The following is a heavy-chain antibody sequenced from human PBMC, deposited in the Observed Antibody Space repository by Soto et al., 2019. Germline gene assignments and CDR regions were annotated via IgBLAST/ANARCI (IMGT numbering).Heavy chain of an antibody. J-gene: IGHJ4*02. CDR3: AKDPGAGEMTGYWNYFDY. CDR1: GFTFSSYA. D-gene: IGHD3-9*01. CDR2: ISGSGGST. Sequence: GGSLRLSCAASGFTFSSYAMSWVRQAPGKGLEWVSAISGSGGSTYYADSVKGRFTISRDNSKNTLYLQMNSLRAEDTAVYYCAKDPGAGEMTGYWNYFDYWGQGTLVTVSS. V-gene: IGHV3-23*01.